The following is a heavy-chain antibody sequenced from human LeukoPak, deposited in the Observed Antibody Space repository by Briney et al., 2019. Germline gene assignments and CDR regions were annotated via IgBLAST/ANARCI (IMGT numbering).Heavy chain of an antibody. CDR1: GFTFSSYA. J-gene: IGHJ1*01. D-gene: IGHD6-13*01. Sequence: GRSLRLSCAASGFTFSSYAMHWVRQAPGKGLEWVAFISYDGSNKYYADSVKGRFTISRDNSKNTLYLQMNSLRAEDMAVYYCAKEGGERIAAAGSYFHHWGQGTLVTVSS. CDR3: AKEGGERIAAAGSYFHH. V-gene: IGHV3-30*18. CDR2: ISYDGSNK.